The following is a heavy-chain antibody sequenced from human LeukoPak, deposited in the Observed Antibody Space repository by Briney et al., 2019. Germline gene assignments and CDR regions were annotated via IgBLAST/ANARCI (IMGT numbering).Heavy chain of an antibody. Sequence: GASVKVSCKASGGTFSSYAISWVRQAPGQGLEWMGGIIPILGIANYAQKFQGRVTITADKSTGTAYMELSSLRSEDTAVYYCASSWHYYDGGWFDPWGQGTLVTVSS. CDR2: IIPILGIA. V-gene: IGHV1-69*10. CDR3: ASSWHYYDGGWFDP. D-gene: IGHD3-22*01. J-gene: IGHJ5*02. CDR1: GGTFSSYA.